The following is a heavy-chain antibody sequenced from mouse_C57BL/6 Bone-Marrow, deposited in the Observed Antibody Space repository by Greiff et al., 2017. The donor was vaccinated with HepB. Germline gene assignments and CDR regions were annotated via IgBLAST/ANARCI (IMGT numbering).Heavy chain of an antibody. V-gene: IGHV1-82*01. CDR3: ARSWAKKDAMDY. CDR1: GYAFSSSW. CDR2: IYPGDGDT. D-gene: IGHD3-1*01. Sequence: QVQLQQSGPELVKPGASVKISCKASGYAFSSSWMNWVKQRPGKGLEWIGRIYPGDGDTNYNGKFKGKATLTVDTSSSTAYLQFSSLTSEDSAVYFCARSWAKKDAMDYWGQGTSVTVSS. J-gene: IGHJ4*01.